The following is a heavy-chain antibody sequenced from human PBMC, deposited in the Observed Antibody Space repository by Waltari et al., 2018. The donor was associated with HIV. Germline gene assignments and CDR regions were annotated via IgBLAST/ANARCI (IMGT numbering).Heavy chain of an antibody. CDR3: ARGFFQNDLRGLFDL. Sequence: QVQLVQSGAEVKMPGASVRVSCKASGYSFIAYYVHWVRQAPGQGLQWMGRNKPKSGVTNYPQKFQGRVSMTRDTSISTAYLEVTTLRSDDTAVYYCARGFFQNDLRGLFDLWGRGTLVTVSS. CDR1: GYSFIAYY. CDR2: NKPKSGVT. V-gene: IGHV1-2*06. D-gene: IGHD3-16*01. J-gene: IGHJ2*01.